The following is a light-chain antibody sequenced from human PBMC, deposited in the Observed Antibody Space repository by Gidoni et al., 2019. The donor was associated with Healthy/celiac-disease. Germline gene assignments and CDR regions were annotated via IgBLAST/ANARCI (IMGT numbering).Light chain of an antibody. V-gene: IGKV1-39*01. Sequence: DIQMTQSPSSLSASVGDRVTITCRASQSSSSYLNWYQQKPGKAPKLLIYAASSLQSGVPSRFSGSGSGTDFTLTISSLQPEDLATYYCQQSYSTPNTFGGGTKVEIK. CDR1: QSSSSY. CDR3: QQSYSTPNT. J-gene: IGKJ4*01. CDR2: AAS.